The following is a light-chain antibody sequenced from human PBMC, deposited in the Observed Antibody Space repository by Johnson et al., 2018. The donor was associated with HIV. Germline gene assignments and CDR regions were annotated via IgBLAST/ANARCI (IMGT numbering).Light chain of an antibody. CDR2: DNN. V-gene: IGLV1-51*01. J-gene: IGLJ1*01. CDR1: SSNIGNNY. Sequence: QSLLTQPPSVSAAPGQKVTISCSGSSSNIGNNYVSWYQQLPRSAPKLLIYDNNKRPSGIPDRFSGSKSDTSATLGITGLQTWDEADYYCGTWDNSLSTGGVFGTGTKVTVL. CDR3: GTWDNSLSTGGV.